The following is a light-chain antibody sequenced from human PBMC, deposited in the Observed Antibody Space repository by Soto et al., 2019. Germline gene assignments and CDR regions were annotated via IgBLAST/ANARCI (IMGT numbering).Light chain of an antibody. J-gene: IGLJ2*01. V-gene: IGLV1-40*01. Sequence: QAVVTQPPSVSGAPGQRVTISCTGSSSNIGARYDVHWYQQLPGTAPKLLIYDDINRPSGVPDRFSGSKSGTSASLAITGLQAEDEAEYYCQSYDSSLSGVVFGGGTKVTVL. CDR1: SSNIGARYD. CDR2: DDI. CDR3: QSYDSSLSGVV.